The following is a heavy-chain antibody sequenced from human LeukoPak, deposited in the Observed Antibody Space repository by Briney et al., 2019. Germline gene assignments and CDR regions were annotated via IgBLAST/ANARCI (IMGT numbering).Heavy chain of an antibody. CDR3: ARSVSSSRFSLWKY. V-gene: IGHV4-59*01. CDR1: GGSISSYY. Sequence: SETLSLTCTVSGGSISSYYLSWMRQLPGKGLEWIGDFSHSGGTNYNPSLQGRVTMSIDTSKNQFSLKLTSVTTADTAVYYCARSVSSSRFSLWKYWGQGTLVTVSS. CDR2: FSHSGGT. J-gene: IGHJ4*02. D-gene: IGHD6-13*01.